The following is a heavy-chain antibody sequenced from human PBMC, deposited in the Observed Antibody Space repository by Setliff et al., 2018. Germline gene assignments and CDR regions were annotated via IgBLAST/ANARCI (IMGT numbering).Heavy chain of an antibody. CDR3: ARTCSGSGCYAGLES. CDR1: GFNFNTYT. V-gene: IGHV3-21*01. CDR2: ISGAGNYI. Sequence: GGSLRLSCAASGFNFNTYTMSWVRQAPGKGLEWVSAISGAGNYINYIDSVKGRFTISRDNSKNTLYLQMNSLRPEDTAVYYCARTCSGSGCYAGLESWGQGTPVTVSS. D-gene: IGHD2-15*01. J-gene: IGHJ4*02.